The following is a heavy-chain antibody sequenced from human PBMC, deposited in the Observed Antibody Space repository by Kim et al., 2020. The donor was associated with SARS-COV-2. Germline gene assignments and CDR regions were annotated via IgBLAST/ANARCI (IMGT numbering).Heavy chain of an antibody. J-gene: IGHJ4*02. CDR3: ARGNNWNEDFDY. Sequence: SETLSLTCTVSGGSISSGGYYWSWIRQHPGKGLEWIGYIYYSGSTYYNPSLKSRVTISVDTSKNQFSLKLSSVTAADTAVYYCARGNNWNEDFDYWGQGTLVTVSS. D-gene: IGHD1-20*01. V-gene: IGHV4-31*03. CDR2: IYYSGST. CDR1: GGSISSGGYY.